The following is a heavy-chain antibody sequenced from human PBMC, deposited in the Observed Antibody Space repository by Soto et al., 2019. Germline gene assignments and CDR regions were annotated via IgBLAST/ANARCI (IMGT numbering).Heavy chain of an antibody. V-gene: IGHV3-48*02. CDR3: ARLPKGSLVTA. J-gene: IGHJ4*02. Sequence: RLSCVASGFRFGEHSMNWVRQSAGKGLQWISYISSNSDKTYYAASVKGRFTVSRDNAKNALFLQMNSLRDDDTATYYCARLPKGSLVTAWGQGARVTVSS. CDR1: GFRFGEHS. D-gene: IGHD2-21*02. CDR2: ISSNSDKT.